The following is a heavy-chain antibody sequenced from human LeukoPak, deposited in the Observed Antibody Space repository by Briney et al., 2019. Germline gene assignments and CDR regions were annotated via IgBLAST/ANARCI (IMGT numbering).Heavy chain of an antibody. Sequence: ASVKVSYKASGYTFTSYFMHWVRQAPGQGLEWMGWINPNSGGTNYAQKFQGRVTMTRDTSISTAYMELSRLRSDDTAVYYCARDNSYDYDSSGYCGYWGQGTLVTVSS. CDR2: INPNSGGT. V-gene: IGHV1-2*02. D-gene: IGHD3-22*01. CDR1: GYTFTSYF. CDR3: ARDNSYDYDSSGYCGY. J-gene: IGHJ4*02.